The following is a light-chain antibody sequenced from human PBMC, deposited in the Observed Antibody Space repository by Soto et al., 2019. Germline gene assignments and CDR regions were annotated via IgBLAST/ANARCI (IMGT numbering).Light chain of an antibody. CDR2: DVT. CDR3: CSYAGSPYV. J-gene: IGLJ1*01. V-gene: IGLV2-11*01. Sequence: QSALSQPRSVSGSPGQSVTISCTGTRSDVGNYNYVSWYQQHPGKAPQLMIYDVTKRPSGVPDRFSGSKSGNTASLTISGLQAEDEADYYCCSYAGSPYVFGIGTKLTVL. CDR1: RSDVGNYNY.